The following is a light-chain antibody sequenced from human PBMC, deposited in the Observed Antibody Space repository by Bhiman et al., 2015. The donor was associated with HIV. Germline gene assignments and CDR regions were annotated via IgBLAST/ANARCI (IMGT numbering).Light chain of an antibody. V-gene: IGLV2-14*03. J-gene: IGLJ1*01. CDR2: DVS. Sequence: QSALTQPASVSGSPGQSITISCTGTNSDVGGYNYVSWFQQHPGKAPKLMIYDVSSRPSGVSNRFSGSKSANTASLTISGLQAEDEADYYCSSYTSSTTPYVFGTGTKVTVL. CDR1: NSDVGGYNY. CDR3: SSYTSSTTPYV.